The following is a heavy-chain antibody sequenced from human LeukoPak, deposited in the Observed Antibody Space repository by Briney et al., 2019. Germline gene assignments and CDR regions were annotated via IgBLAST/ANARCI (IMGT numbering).Heavy chain of an antibody. J-gene: IGHJ3*02. CDR3: AKDGLEQWLVVGTNAFDI. CDR1: GFTFSSYG. Sequence: PGRSLRLSCAASGFTFSSYGMHWVRQAPGKGLEWVAVISYDGSNKYYADSVKGRFTVSRDNSKNTLYLQMNSLRAEDTAVYYCAKDGLEQWLVVGTNAFDIWGQGTMVTVSS. D-gene: IGHD6-19*01. CDR2: ISYDGSNK. V-gene: IGHV3-30*18.